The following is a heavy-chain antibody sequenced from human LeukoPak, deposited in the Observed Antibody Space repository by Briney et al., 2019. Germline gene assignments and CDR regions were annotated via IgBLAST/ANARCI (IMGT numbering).Heavy chain of an antibody. CDR1: GFTVSSTW. J-gene: IGHJ4*02. CDR3: ARDQSGSLDY. CDR2: INQDASTK. V-gene: IGHV3-7*01. Sequence: PGGSLRLSCAASGFTVSSTWMAWVRQAPGKGLEWVANINQDASTKNYVDSVKGRFTISRDNAKSSLYLQMNSLRVEDTAVYYCARDQSGSLDYWGQGTLVTVSS. D-gene: IGHD1-26*01.